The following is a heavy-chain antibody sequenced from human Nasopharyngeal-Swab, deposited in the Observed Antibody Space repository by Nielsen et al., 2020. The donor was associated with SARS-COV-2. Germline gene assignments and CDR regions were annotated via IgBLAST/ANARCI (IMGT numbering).Heavy chain of an antibody. V-gene: IGHV4-34*01. J-gene: IGHJ2*01. CDR1: GGSFSGYY. CDR2: INHSGST. CDR3: ASIRYSSSWYGYWYFDL. D-gene: IGHD6-13*01. Sequence: SETLSLTCAVYGGSFSGYYWSWIRQPPGKGLEWIGEINHSGSTYYNPSLKSRVTISVDTSKNQFSLKLNSVTAGDTAVYYCASIRYSSSWYGYWYFDLWGRGTLVTVSS.